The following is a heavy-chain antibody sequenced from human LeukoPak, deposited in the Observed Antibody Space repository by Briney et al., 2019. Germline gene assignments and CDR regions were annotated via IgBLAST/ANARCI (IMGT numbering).Heavy chain of an antibody. Sequence: GGSLRLSCEASGFTFSTYGMHWVRQAPGKGLEWVAIIWFDGSHKFYADSVKGRFTVSRDSSKNTLYLQMNSLRAEDTAVYYCAREWTIGGIQLWFGEIDCWGQGTLVTVSS. V-gene: IGHV3-33*01. CDR1: GFTFSTYG. J-gene: IGHJ4*02. D-gene: IGHD5-18*01. CDR2: IWFDGSHK. CDR3: AREWTIGGIQLWFGEIDC.